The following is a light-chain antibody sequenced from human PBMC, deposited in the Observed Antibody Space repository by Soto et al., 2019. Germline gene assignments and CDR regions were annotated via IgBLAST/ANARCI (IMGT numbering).Light chain of an antibody. Sequence: HMTQSPSSLSASLADRVTITCRASQDIRHDLGWYQQKPGKAPKRLIYDTSSLHSGVPSRFSGSGSGTEFTLTISSLQPEDFAIYYCLQHSSYPRTFGQGTKV. J-gene: IGKJ1*01. CDR2: DTS. CDR1: QDIRHD. CDR3: LQHSSYPRT. V-gene: IGKV1-17*01.